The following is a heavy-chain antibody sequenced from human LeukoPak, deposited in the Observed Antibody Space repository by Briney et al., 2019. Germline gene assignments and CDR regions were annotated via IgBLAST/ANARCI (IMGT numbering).Heavy chain of an antibody. V-gene: IGHV4-4*02. CDR1: AGSISTTNW. Sequence: PSETLSLTCGVSAGSISTTNWWSWVRQPPGQGLEWIGEISLTGRTNYSPSLNGRVTMSLDQSSNQLSLNLTSVTSADTAIYYCSGESGAFCPFGYWGQGTLVIVPS. J-gene: IGHJ4*02. D-gene: IGHD1-26*01. CDR3: SGESGAFCPFGY. CDR2: ISLTGRT.